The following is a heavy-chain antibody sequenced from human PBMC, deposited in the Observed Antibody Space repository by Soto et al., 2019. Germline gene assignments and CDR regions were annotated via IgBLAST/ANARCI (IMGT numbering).Heavy chain of an antibody. CDR1: GFTFTRYS. CDR3: ARESEDLTSNFDY. J-gene: IGHJ4*02. CDR2: VSSTTNYI. V-gene: IGHV3-21*06. Sequence: GGSLRLSCAASGFTFTRYSMNWVRQAPGKGLEWVSSVSSTTNYIYYGDSMKGRFTISRDNAKNSLYLEMNSLRAEDTAVYYCARESEDLTSNFDYWGQGTLVTVS.